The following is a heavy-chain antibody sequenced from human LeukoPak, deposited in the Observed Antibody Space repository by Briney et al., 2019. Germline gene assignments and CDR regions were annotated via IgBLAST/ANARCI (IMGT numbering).Heavy chain of an antibody. CDR2: ISGSGGST. J-gene: IGHJ5*02. V-gene: IGHV3-23*01. CDR3: AKDRFSSWYSDWFDP. Sequence: GGSLRLSCAASGFTFSSYAVSWVRQAPGKGLEWVSAISGSGGSTYYADSVKGRFTISRDNSKNTLYLQMNSLRAEDAAVYYCAKDRFSSWYSDWFDPWGQGTLVTVSS. CDR1: GFTFSSYA. D-gene: IGHD6-13*01.